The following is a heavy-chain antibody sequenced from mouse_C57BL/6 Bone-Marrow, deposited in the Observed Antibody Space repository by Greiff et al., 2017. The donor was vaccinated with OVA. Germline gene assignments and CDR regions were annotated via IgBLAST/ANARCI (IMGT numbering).Heavy chain of an antibody. D-gene: IGHD4-1*01. V-gene: IGHV1-81*01. Sequence: QVHVKQSGAELARPGASVKLSCKASGYTFTSYGISWVKQRTGQGLEWIGEIYPRSGNTYYNEKFKGKATLTADKSSSTAYMELRSLTSEDSAVYFCARWEVAYWGQGTLVTVSA. CDR1: GYTFTSYG. CDR2: IYPRSGNT. CDR3: ARWEVAY. J-gene: IGHJ3*01.